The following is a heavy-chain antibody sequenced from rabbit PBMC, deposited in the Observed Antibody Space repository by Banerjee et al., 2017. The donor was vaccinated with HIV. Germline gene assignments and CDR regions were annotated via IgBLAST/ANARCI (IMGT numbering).Heavy chain of an antibody. CDR3: ARGDAGSSWGLDL. CDR1: SNKYV. Sequence: SNKYVMCWVRQAPGKGLEWIGYIYAGSGNTWYANWVNGRFTISKTSSTTVTLQLNSLTAADTATYFCARGDAGSSWGLDLWGPGTLVTVS. J-gene: IGHJ3*01. V-gene: IGHV1S45*01. CDR2: IYAGSGNT. D-gene: IGHD4-2*01.